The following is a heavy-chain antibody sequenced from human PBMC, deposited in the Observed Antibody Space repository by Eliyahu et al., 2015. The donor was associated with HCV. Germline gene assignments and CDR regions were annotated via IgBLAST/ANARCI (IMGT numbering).Heavy chain of an antibody. Sequence: QVQLVESGGGVVQPGRSLRLSCXASGFTFSSXGMHWVRQAPGKGLEWVAVIWYDGSNKYYADSVKGRFTISRDNSKNTLYLQMNSLRAEDTAVYYCARDRELWSPYYFDYWGQGTLVTVSS. J-gene: IGHJ4*02. CDR1: GFTFSSXG. V-gene: IGHV3-33*08. D-gene: IGHD5-18*01. CDR3: ARDRELWSPYYFDY. CDR2: IWYDGSNK.